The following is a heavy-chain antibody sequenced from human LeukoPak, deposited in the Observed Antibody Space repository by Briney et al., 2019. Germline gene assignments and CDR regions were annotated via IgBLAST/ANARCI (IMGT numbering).Heavy chain of an antibody. CDR1: GFTFSSYA. Sequence: PGGSLRLSCAASGFTFSSYAMSWVRQAPGKGLEWVSAISDSGGSTYYADSVTGRFTISRDNSKNTLYLQMNSLRAEDTAVYYCAKDQSITMIVVVILNDAFDIWGQGTMVTVSS. CDR2: ISDSGGST. CDR3: AKDQSITMIVVVILNDAFDI. J-gene: IGHJ3*02. V-gene: IGHV3-23*01. D-gene: IGHD3-22*01.